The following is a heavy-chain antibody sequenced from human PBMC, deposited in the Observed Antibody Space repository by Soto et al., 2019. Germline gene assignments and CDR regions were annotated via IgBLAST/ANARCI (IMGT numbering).Heavy chain of an antibody. CDR1: GFTFDDYA. J-gene: IGHJ3*02. Sequence: GGSLRLSCAASGFTFDDYAMHWVRQAPGKGLEWVSGISWNSASIGYADSVKGRFTISRDNAQNSLYLQMNSLRAEDTALYYCARGFSDAFDIWGQGTMVTVSS. CDR2: ISWNSASI. D-gene: IGHD3-3*02. V-gene: IGHV3-9*01. CDR3: ARGFSDAFDI.